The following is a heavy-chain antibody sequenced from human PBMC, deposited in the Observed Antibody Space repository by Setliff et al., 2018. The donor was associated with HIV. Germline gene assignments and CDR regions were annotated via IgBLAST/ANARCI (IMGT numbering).Heavy chain of an antibody. J-gene: IGHJ4*02. Sequence: GGSLRLSCVASSGFAFSDNPMNWVRQAPGKGLEWISHIRGKSDIIKYAESVMGRFTISRDGAKNSLYLEMNSLRAEDTAIYYCARDYNYIFDSWGQGVLVTVSS. CDR1: GFAFSDNP. CDR2: IRGKSDII. D-gene: IGHD3-22*01. V-gene: IGHV3-48*01. CDR3: ARDYNYIFDS.